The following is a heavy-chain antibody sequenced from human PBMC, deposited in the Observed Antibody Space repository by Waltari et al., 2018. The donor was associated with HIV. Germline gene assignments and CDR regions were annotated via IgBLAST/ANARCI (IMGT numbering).Heavy chain of an antibody. D-gene: IGHD3-9*01. CDR1: GGSFSNYA. V-gene: IGHV1-69*11. CDR3: ASPAGGVSDVLTAYRH. Sequence: QVRLVQSGAEVKKPGSSVKVSCDISGGSFSNYALGWVRQAPGQGLEWMGGIVPLLGTTNFAPRFQGRLTITADVSTSSAYMELTNLKSGDTAVYYCASPAGGVSDVLTAYRHWGQGTLVTVSS. CDR2: IVPLLGTT. J-gene: IGHJ4*02.